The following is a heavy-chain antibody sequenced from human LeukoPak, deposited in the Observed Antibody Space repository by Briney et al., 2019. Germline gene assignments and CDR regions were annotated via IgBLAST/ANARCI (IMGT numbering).Heavy chain of an antibody. Sequence: GGSLRLSCAASGFTFSSYEMNWVRQAPGKGLEWVSGISGSGDSTYYADSVKGRFTISRDNSKNTLYLQMNSLRAEDTAVYYCARRSGIAVAGAFDYWGQRTLVTVSS. J-gene: IGHJ4*02. V-gene: IGHV3-23*01. CDR3: ARRSGIAVAGAFDY. CDR2: ISGSGDST. D-gene: IGHD6-19*01. CDR1: GFTFSSYE.